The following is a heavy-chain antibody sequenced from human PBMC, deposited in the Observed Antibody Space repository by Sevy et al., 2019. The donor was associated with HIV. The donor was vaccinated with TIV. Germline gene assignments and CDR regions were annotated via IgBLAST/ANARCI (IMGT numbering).Heavy chain of an antibody. V-gene: IGHV3-30*09. CDR1: GFTFHSHA. J-gene: IGHJ4*02. CDR2: VSYDGSNK. D-gene: IGHD5-18*01. CDR3: ARDRGAPPTAILYYFDF. Sequence: GGSLRLSCVDSGFTFHSHAMHWVRQAPGKGLEWVAAVSYDGSNKFYTVSVKGRFVISRDNSKNTLYLQINSLRVEDTAVYHCARDRGAPPTAILYYFDFWGQGTLVTVSS.